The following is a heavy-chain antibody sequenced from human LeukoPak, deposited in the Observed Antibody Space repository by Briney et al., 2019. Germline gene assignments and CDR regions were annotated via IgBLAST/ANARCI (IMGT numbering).Heavy chain of an antibody. CDR2: SIPIFGTA. J-gene: IGHJ4*02. CDR1: GYTFTSYG. D-gene: IGHD3-10*01. V-gene: IGHV1-69*13. Sequence: ASVTVSCRASGYTFTSYGISWVRQAPGQGLDWMGGSIPIFGTANYAQKFQGRVTITADESTSTAYMELSSLRSEDTAVYYCARDRGLLSTFDYWGQGTLVTVSS. CDR3: ARDRGLLSTFDY.